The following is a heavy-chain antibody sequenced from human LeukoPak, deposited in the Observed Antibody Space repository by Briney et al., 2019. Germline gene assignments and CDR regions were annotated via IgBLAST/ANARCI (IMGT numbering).Heavy chain of an antibody. CDR1: GYIFSDYW. CDR2: IYPADSDT. V-gene: IGHV5-51*01. Sequence: GESLKISCKGSGYIFSDYWIGWVRQKPGKGLEWMGIIYPADSDTRYSPSFQGHVTLSVDKSIRTAYLQWNNLKASDTAMYYCARRPSGSYYNDYWGQGTLVTVSS. D-gene: IGHD1-26*01. J-gene: IGHJ4*02. CDR3: ARRPSGSYYNDY.